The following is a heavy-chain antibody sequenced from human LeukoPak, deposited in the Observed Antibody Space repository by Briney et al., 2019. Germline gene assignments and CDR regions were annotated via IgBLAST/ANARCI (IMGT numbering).Heavy chain of an antibody. CDR3: ARASRRYFDWLSHAFDI. V-gene: IGHV4-31*03. Sequence: SETLSLTRTVSGGSISSGGYYWSWIRQHPGKGLEWIGYIYYSGSTYYNPSLKSRVTISVDTSKNQFSLKLSSVTAADTAVYYCARASRRYFDWLSHAFDIWGQGTMVTVSS. D-gene: IGHD3-9*01. CDR2: IYYSGST. CDR1: GGSISSGGYY. J-gene: IGHJ3*02.